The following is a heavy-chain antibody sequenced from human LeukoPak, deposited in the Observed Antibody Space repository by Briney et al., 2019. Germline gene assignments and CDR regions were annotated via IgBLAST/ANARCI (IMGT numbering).Heavy chain of an antibody. CDR1: GFTFSSYS. J-gene: IGHJ4*02. Sequence: PGGSLRLSCAASGFTFSSYSMNWVRQAPGKGLEWVSYISSSSSTIYYADSVKGRFTISRDNAKNTLYLEMNSLRAEDTAVFYCAKTGSSSWYYFDYWGQGTLVTVPS. D-gene: IGHD6-13*01. V-gene: IGHV3-48*01. CDR3: AKTGSSSWYYFDY. CDR2: ISSSSSTI.